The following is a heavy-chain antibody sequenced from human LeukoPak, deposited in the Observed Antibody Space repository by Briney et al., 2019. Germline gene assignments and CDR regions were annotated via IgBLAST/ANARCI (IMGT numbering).Heavy chain of an antibody. CDR1: GGSISSSSYY. J-gene: IGHJ5*02. CDR2: IYYSGST. CDR3: ARDGGVFLRPFDP. Sequence: SETLSLTCTVSGGSISSSSYYWGWIRQPPGKGLEWIGSIYYSGSTHYNPSLKSRVTISVDTSKNQFSLKLSSVTAADTAVYYCARDGGVFLRPFDPWGQGTLDTVSS. D-gene: IGHD2-8*02. V-gene: IGHV4-39*07.